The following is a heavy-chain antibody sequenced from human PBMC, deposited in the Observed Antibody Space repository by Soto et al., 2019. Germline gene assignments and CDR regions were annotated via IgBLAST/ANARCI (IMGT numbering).Heavy chain of an antibody. Sequence: GGSLRLSCAASGFTFSTYAMTWVRQAPGRGLEWVSSISGSGDSTYYADSVEGRFTISRDNSKNTLYLQMNSLRAEDTAVYYCAKDGVTWGWGGHAMDVWGQGTTVTVSS. V-gene: IGHV3-23*01. CDR3: AKDGVTWGWGGHAMDV. CDR2: ISGSGDST. CDR1: GFTFSTYA. J-gene: IGHJ6*02. D-gene: IGHD2-8*01.